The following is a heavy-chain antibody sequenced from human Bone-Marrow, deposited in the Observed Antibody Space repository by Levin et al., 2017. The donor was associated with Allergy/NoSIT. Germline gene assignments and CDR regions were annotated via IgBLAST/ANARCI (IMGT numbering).Heavy chain of an antibody. V-gene: IGHV3-49*03. CDR3: SCAGYSSGWFSLAEYFQH. CDR2: IRRKGSGGTT. CDR1: GFSFGDYG. Sequence: PGGSLRLSCTASGFSFGDYGLSWFRQAPGKGLEWLGFIRRKGSGGTTAYAASVRGRFTIARDAFKTIAYLQMNSLKSEDTAVYYCSCAGYSSGWFSLAEYFQHWGQGTLVTVSS. D-gene: IGHD6-19*01. J-gene: IGHJ1*01.